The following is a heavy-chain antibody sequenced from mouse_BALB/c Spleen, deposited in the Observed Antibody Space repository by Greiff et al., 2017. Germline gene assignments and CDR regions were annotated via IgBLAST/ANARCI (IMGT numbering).Heavy chain of an antibody. CDR2: ILPGSGST. Sequence: VHLVESGAELMKPGASVKISCKATGYTFSSYWIEWVKQRPGHGLEWIGEILPGSGSTNYNEKFKGKATFTADTSSNTAYMQLSSLTSEDSAVYYCARGTTVRFAYWGQGTLVTVSA. J-gene: IGHJ3*01. CDR3: ARGTTVRFAY. D-gene: IGHD1-1*01. CDR1: GYTFSSYW. V-gene: IGHV1-9*01.